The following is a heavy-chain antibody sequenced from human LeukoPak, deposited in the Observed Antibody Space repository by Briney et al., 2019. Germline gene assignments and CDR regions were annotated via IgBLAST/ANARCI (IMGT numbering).Heavy chain of an antibody. CDR1: GFTFSSYW. CDR3: ARYGLGDTFDI. D-gene: IGHD4-17*01. J-gene: IGHJ3*02. Sequence: PGGSLRLSCAASGFTFSSYWMSWVRQAPGKGLGWMTSIKQDGSETRYVDSVKGRFTIFRDNTKTSLFLHMNCLRAEDTAGYYCARYGLGDTFDIWGQGTVVTVSS. V-gene: IGHV3-7*01. CDR2: IKQDGSET.